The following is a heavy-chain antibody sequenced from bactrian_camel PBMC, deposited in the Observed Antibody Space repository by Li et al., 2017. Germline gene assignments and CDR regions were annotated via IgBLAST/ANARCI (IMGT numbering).Heavy chain of an antibody. V-gene: IGHV3S55*01. Sequence: HVQLVESGGGSVQDGGSLRLACVASGFTASRNCVAWFRQNLGKEREGVAIIRSDGDTDYAENVKGRFTISKDNTKNILFLQMNSLKPDDTAVYYCAAARWDAAARSASDFPYWGQGTQVTVS. CDR3: AAARWDAAARSASDFPY. CDR2: IRSDGDT. J-gene: IGHJ6*01. D-gene: IGHD5*01. CDR1: GFTASRNC.